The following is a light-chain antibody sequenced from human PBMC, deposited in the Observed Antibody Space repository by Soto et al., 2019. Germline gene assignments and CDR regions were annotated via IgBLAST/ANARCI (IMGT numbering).Light chain of an antibody. Sequence: QSALTQPASVSGSPGRSVTISCTGTSTDVGDFNYVSWYQHLPGRAPKLIIYDVTNRPSGISYRFSASKSGRTASLTISGLQGEDEGDYYCSSYSSSTTHVVFGGGTQLTVL. CDR3: SSYSSSTTHVV. CDR2: DVT. V-gene: IGLV2-14*03. CDR1: STDVGDFNY. J-gene: IGLJ2*01.